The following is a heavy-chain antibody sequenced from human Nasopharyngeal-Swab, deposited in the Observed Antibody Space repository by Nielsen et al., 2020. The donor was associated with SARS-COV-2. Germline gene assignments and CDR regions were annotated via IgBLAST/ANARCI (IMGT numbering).Heavy chain of an antibody. CDR1: GGSISSYY. Sequence: GSLRLSCTVSGGSISSYYWSWIRQPPGKGLEWIGYIYYSGSTNYNPSLKSRVTISVDTSKNQFSLKLSSVTAADTAVYYCARNGENAFDIWGQGTMVTFSS. V-gene: IGHV4-59*01. CDR3: ARNGENAFDI. CDR2: IYYSGST. D-gene: IGHD1-1*01. J-gene: IGHJ3*02.